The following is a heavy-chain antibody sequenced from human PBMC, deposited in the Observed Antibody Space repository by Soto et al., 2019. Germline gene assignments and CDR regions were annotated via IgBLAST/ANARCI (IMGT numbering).Heavy chain of an antibody. CDR2: IYHSGST. V-gene: IGHV4-30-2*01. J-gene: IGHJ5*02. Sequence: QLQLQESGSGLVKPSQTLSLTCAVSGGSISSGGYSWSWIRQPPGKGLEWIGYIYHSGSTYYNPSLKSRVTISVDRSKNQYSRKLSSVTAADTDVYYCARVAYCGGDCYRGFDPWGQGTLVTVSS. CDR3: ARVAYCGGDCYRGFDP. CDR1: GGSISSGGYS. D-gene: IGHD2-21*02.